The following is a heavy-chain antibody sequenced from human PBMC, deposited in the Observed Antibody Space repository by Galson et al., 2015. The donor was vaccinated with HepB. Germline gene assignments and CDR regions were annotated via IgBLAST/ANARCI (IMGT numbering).Heavy chain of an antibody. V-gene: IGHV3-48*03. J-gene: IGHJ4*02. D-gene: IGHD6-6*01. CDR3: ARDLIVGDSSSTLFDY. CDR1: GFTFSSYE. Sequence: SLRLSCAASGFTFSSYEMNWVRQAPGKGLEWASYISSSGSTIYYADSVKGRFTISRDNAKNSLYLQMNSLRAEDTAVYYCARDLIVGDSSSTLFDYWGQGTLVTVSS. CDR2: ISSSGSTI.